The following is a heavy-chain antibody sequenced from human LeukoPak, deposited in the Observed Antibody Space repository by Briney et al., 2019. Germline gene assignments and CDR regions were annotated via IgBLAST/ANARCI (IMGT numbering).Heavy chain of an antibody. CDR2: IYYSGST. J-gene: IGHJ4*02. CDR3: ARSSPYSQYYFDY. V-gene: IGHV4-59*01. CDR1: GGSISSYY. D-gene: IGHD2-15*01. Sequence: PSETLSLTCTVSGGSISSYYWSWIRQPPGKGLEWIGYIYYSGSTNYNPSLKSRVTISVDTSKNQFSLKLSSVTAADTAVYYCARSSPYSQYYFDYWGQGTLVTVSS.